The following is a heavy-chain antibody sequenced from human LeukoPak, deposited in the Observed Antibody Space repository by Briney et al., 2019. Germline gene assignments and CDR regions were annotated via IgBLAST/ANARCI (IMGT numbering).Heavy chain of an antibody. D-gene: IGHD6-19*01. Sequence: GGSLRLSCAASGFTFSNYPMHWVRQAPGKGLEWVAVISYDGSNEYYADSVKGRFTISRDNSKNTLYVQMNSLRAEDTALYYCAKSLRIAVAGMIDYWGQGTLVTVSS. CDR2: ISYDGSNE. CDR3: AKSLRIAVAGMIDY. CDR1: GFTFSNYP. J-gene: IGHJ4*02. V-gene: IGHV3-30-3*02.